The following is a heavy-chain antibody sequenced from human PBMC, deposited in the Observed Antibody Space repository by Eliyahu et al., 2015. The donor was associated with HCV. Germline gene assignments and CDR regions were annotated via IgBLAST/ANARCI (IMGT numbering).Heavy chain of an antibody. J-gene: IGHJ4*02. CDR3: ARGGMFQXSSAYGYYFDH. V-gene: IGHV3-30*04. CDR2: IFHDGSKK. D-gene: IGHD3-22*01. CDR1: GXXXSTYA. Sequence: QVQLVESGGGVVQPGESLRLSCAASGXXXSTYAVPWVRQAPGKGLEWVAVIFHDGSKKYYADSVKGRFTISRDNSKNTLYLQMSSLGAEDTAVYYCARGGMFQXSSAYGYYFDHWGQGTLVTVSS.